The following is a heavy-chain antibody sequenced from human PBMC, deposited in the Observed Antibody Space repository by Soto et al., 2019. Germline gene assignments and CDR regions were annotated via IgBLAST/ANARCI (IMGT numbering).Heavy chain of an antibody. CDR3: AKSPGMYYYDSSGYYHYDY. J-gene: IGHJ4*02. V-gene: IGHV3-48*01. Sequence: GGSLRLSCAVSGFTFSSFGMNWVRQAPGKGLEWISYISSSSSTIYYADSVKGRFTISRDNSKNTLYLQMNSLRAEDTAVYYCAKSPGMYYYDSSGYYHYDYWGQGTLVTVSS. D-gene: IGHD3-22*01. CDR2: ISSSSSTI. CDR1: GFTFSSFG.